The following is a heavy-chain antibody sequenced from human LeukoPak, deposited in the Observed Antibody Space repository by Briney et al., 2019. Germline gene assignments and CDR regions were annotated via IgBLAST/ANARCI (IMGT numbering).Heavy chain of an antibody. V-gene: IGHV3-21*01. D-gene: IGHD1-26*01. CDR2: ISSSSSYI. CDR3: ARDEVGVGAGY. Sequence: GGSLRLSCAASGFTFSSYSMNWVRQAPGTGLEWVSSISSSSSYIYHADSVKGRFTISRDNAKNSLYLQMNSLRAEDTAVYYCARDEVGVGAGYWGQGTLVTVSS. J-gene: IGHJ4*02. CDR1: GFTFSSYS.